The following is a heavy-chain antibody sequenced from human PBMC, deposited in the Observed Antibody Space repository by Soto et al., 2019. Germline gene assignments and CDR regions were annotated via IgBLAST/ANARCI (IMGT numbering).Heavy chain of an antibody. J-gene: IGHJ4*02. V-gene: IGHV4-28*01. Sequence: QVQLQESGPGLVKPSDTLSLTCAVSGYSISSSNWWGWIRQPPGKGLEWIGYIYYSGTTYYNPSLKGRVTASVDTSKNQFSLTLTSVTAVDTAVYYCARREIQGPIDYWGQGTLVTVSS. CDR3: ARREIQGPIDY. D-gene: IGHD1-26*01. CDR2: IYYSGTT. CDR1: GYSISSSNW.